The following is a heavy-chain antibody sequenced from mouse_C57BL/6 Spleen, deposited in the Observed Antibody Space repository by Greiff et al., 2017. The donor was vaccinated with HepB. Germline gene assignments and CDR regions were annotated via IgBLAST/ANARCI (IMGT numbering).Heavy chain of an antibody. D-gene: IGHD1-1*01. CDR2: IYPRDGST. J-gene: IGHJ2*01. CDR3: ARGDYYGSSYGPYFDY. Sequence: VQLVESDAELVKPGASVKISCKVSGYTFTDHTIHWMKQRPEQGLEWIGYIYPRDGSTKYNEKFKGKATLTADKSSSTAYMQLNSLTSEDSAVYCWARGDYYGSSYGPYFDYWGQGTTLTVSS. V-gene: IGHV1-78*01. CDR1: GYTFTDHT.